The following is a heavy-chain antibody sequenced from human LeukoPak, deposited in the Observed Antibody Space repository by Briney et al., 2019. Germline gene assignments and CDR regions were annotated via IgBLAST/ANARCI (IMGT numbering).Heavy chain of an antibody. CDR1: GFTFSSYE. J-gene: IGHJ4*02. CDR2: ISSSGSTI. D-gene: IGHD6-13*01. Sequence: PGGSLRLSCAASGFTFSSYEMNWVRQAPGKGLEWVSYISSSGSTIYYADSVKGRFTISRDNAKNSVYLQMNSLRAEDTAVYYCASFVRLMYSSSLGSIDYWGQGTLVTVSS. V-gene: IGHV3-48*03. CDR3: ASFVRLMYSSSLGSIDY.